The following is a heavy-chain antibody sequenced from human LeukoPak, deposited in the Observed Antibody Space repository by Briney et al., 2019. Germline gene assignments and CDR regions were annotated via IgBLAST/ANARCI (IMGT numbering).Heavy chain of an antibody. D-gene: IGHD2/OR15-2a*01. CDR2: IKEDGSEK. J-gene: IGHJ4*02. V-gene: IGHV3-7*01. Sequence: GGSLRLSCTASGFTFNRDWTAWVRQAPGKGLEWVANIKEDGSEKNYVDSVKGRFTISRDNAENSVYLQMNDLRAEDTGVYYCASGVIVATAHDYWGQGTLVTVSS. CDR1: GFTFNRDW. CDR3: ASGVIVATAHDY.